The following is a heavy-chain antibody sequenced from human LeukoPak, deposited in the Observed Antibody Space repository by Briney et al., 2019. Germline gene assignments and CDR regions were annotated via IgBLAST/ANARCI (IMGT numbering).Heavy chain of an antibody. D-gene: IGHD2-2*01. Sequence: ASVKVSCKASGYTFTGYYMHWVRQAPGQGLEWMGWINPNSGGTSYAQKFQGRVTMTRDTSISTAYMELSRLRSDDTAVYYCASRSPDQVVVPAGDAFDIWGQGTMVTVSS. CDR3: ASRSPDQVVVPAGDAFDI. CDR1: GYTFTGYY. J-gene: IGHJ3*02. V-gene: IGHV1-2*02. CDR2: INPNSGGT.